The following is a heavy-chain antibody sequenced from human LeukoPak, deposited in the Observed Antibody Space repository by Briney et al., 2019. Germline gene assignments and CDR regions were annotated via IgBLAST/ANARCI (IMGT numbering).Heavy chain of an antibody. D-gene: IGHD5-24*01. Sequence: PGGSLRLSCAASGFTFSSYAMHWVRQAPGKGLEYVSAISSNGGSTYYANSVKGRFTISRDNSKNTLYLQMGGLRAEDMAVYYCARTRDGYNLDYWGQGTLVTVSS. CDR2: ISSNGGST. V-gene: IGHV3-64*01. CDR3: ARTRDGYNLDY. J-gene: IGHJ4*02. CDR1: GFTFSSYA.